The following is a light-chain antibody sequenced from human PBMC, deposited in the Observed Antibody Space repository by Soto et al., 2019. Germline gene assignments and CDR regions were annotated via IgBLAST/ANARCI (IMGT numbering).Light chain of an antibody. Sequence: EIVFTQSPATLSLSPGERATLSCRASQTVGSYLAWFRQTPGQTPRLLIYDTSIRATGVPARFSGSGSGTDFTLTISSXEAEDFAIYYCQQRSDWPPTFGQGTKVDIK. V-gene: IGKV3-11*01. CDR1: QTVGSY. CDR3: QQRSDWPPT. J-gene: IGKJ1*01. CDR2: DTS.